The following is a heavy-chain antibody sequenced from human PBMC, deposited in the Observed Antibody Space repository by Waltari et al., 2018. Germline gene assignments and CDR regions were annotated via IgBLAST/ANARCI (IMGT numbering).Heavy chain of an antibody. CDR3: AMWQLPLRNFAS. V-gene: IGHV4-4*02. CDR1: GGSISTTNC. CDR2: VCHSGGT. D-gene: IGHD1-7*01. Sequence: QVQLQESGPGLVKPSGTLSLACAVSGGSISTTNCCSWVRQSPGKGLEWIGEVCHSGGTGYKPSLRSRVSISLEKSKNQFSLNLSSVTAADTAIYYCAMWQLPLRNFASWGQGTLVTVSS. J-gene: IGHJ4*02.